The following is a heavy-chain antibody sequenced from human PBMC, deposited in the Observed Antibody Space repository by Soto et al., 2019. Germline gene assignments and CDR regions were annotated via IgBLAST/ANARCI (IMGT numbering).Heavy chain of an antibody. CDR2: IHPSDSNT. CDR1: GYSFTSYW. Sequence: PGESLKISCTGSGYSFTSYWIGWVRQMPGKGLEWMGIIHPSDSNTKYSPSFQGQVTISADKSTSTAYLQWRSLKASDTAMYYCARSQYSSSSIDYWGQGTLVTVSS. CDR3: ARSQYSSSSIDY. J-gene: IGHJ4*02. V-gene: IGHV5-51*01. D-gene: IGHD6-6*01.